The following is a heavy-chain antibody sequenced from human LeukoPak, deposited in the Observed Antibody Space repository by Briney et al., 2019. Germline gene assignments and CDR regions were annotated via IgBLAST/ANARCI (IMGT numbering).Heavy chain of an antibody. V-gene: IGHV3-30*18. D-gene: IGHD1-26*01. CDR3: AKDRGSDTPDY. Sequence: GSLRLSCAASGFTFSNYGMHWVRQAPGKGLEWVSLISYHGSNKYYPDSVKGRFTISRDNSKNTLYLQMNSLRAEDTAVYYCAKDRGSDTPDYWGQGTLVIVSS. CDR1: GFTFSNYG. J-gene: IGHJ4*02. CDR2: ISYHGSNK.